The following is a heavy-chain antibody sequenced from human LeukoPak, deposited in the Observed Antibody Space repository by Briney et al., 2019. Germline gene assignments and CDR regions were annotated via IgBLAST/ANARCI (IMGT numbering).Heavy chain of an antibody. D-gene: IGHD3-22*01. CDR2: IIPIFGTA. Sequence: GASVKVSCKASGGTFSSYAISWVRQAPGQGLEWMGGIIPIFGTANYAQKLQGRVTMTTDTSTSTAYMELRSLRSDDTAVYYCARPRYDSSGYYGTNWFDPWGQGTLVTVSS. V-gene: IGHV1-69*05. CDR1: GGTFSSYA. CDR3: ARPRYDSSGYYGTNWFDP. J-gene: IGHJ5*02.